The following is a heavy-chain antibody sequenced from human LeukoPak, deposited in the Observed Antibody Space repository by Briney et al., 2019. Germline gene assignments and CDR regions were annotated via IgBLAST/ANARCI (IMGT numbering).Heavy chain of an antibody. V-gene: IGHV3-74*01. CDR2: INSDGINT. J-gene: IGHJ4*02. CDR3: ARDGGDYYGSGSRIFDY. Sequence: GGSLRLSCAASGFTFSNYWMHWVRQAPGKGLVWVSRINSDGINTSYADSVKGRFTISRDNSKNTLYLQMNSLRAEDTAVYYCARDGGDYYGSGSRIFDYWGQGTLVTVSS. D-gene: IGHD3-10*01. CDR1: GFTFSNYW.